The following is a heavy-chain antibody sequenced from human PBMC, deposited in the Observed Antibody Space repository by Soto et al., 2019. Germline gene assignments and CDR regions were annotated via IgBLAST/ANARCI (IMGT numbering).Heavy chain of an antibody. CDR1: GYTFTGYY. Sequence: ASVKVSCKASGYTFTGYYMHWVRQAPGQGLEWMGWINPNSGGANYAQKFQGRVTMTRDTSISTAYMELSRLRSDDTAVYYCARSTIQLSATYGMDVWGQGTTVTVSS. CDR2: INPNSGGA. CDR3: ARSTIQLSATYGMDV. V-gene: IGHV1-2*02. D-gene: IGHD5-18*01. J-gene: IGHJ6*02.